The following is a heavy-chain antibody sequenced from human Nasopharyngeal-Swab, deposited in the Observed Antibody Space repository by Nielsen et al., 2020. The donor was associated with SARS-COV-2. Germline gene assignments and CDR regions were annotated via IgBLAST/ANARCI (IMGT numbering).Heavy chain of an antibody. V-gene: IGHV3-7*01. CDR3: ARVGKVAVAAARGYYYGMDV. CDR1: GFTFSSYW. Sequence: GESLKISCAASGFTFSSYWMSWVRQAPGKGLEWVANIKQDGSEKYYVDSVKGRFTISRDNAKNSPYLQMNSLRAEDTAVYYCARVGKVAVAAARGYYYGMDVWGQGTTVTVSS. J-gene: IGHJ6*02. CDR2: IKQDGSEK. D-gene: IGHD6-19*01.